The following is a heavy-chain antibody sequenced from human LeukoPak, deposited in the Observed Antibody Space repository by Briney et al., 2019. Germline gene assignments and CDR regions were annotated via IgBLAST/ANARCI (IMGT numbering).Heavy chain of an antibody. CDR2: MNSDGTTV. D-gene: IGHD5-24*01. Sequence: PGGSLRLSCAVSGFTFRTSWMHWVRQAPGGGLVWVSRMNSDGTTVNYADSVKGRFTMSRDNAKNTLYLQMNSLRAEAAAVYYCARGGNYYLDYWGQGTLATVSS. CDR1: GFTFRTSW. V-gene: IGHV3-74*01. J-gene: IGHJ4*02. CDR3: ARGGNYYLDY.